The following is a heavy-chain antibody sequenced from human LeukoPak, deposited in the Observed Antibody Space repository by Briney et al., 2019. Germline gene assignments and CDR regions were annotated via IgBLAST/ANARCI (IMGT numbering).Heavy chain of an antibody. Sequence: SGPALVKPTQTLTLTCTFSGFSLNTNKMCVSWIRQPPGKALEWLARIDWDDDKYYSTSLKTRLTISKDTSKNQVVLTMTNMDPVDTATYYCARLYWSQHAFDIWGQGTFVTVSS. D-gene: IGHD2-15*01. CDR1: GFSLNTNKMC. CDR2: IDWDDDK. CDR3: ARLYWSQHAFDI. J-gene: IGHJ3*02. V-gene: IGHV2-70*11.